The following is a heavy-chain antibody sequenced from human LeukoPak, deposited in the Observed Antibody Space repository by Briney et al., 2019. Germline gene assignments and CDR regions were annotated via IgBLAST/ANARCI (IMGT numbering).Heavy chain of an antibody. V-gene: IGHV1-69*04. CDR1: GGTFSSNA. J-gene: IGHJ6*02. Sequence: ASVKVSCKASGGTFSSNAISWVRQAPGQGLEWMGRIIPILGIANYAQKFQGRVTITADKSTSTAYMELSSLRSEDTAVYYCARVEVPGGTTYGMDVWGQGTTVTVSS. D-gene: IGHD1-1*01. CDR2: IIPILGIA. CDR3: ARVEVPGGTTYGMDV.